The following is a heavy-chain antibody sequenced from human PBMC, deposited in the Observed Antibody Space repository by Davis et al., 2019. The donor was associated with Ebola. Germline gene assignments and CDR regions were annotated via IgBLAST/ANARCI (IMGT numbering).Heavy chain of an antibody. J-gene: IGHJ4*02. Sequence: GESLKISCAASGFTFSVYYMSWIRQAPGKGLEWVAVIWYDGTNKYHADSVKGRFTISRDNAKNSLYLQMNSLRAEDTAVYYCARGPLRYFDWLYDYWGQGTLVTVSS. D-gene: IGHD3-9*01. V-gene: IGHV3-33*08. CDR3: ARGPLRYFDWLYDY. CDR2: IWYDGTNK. CDR1: GFTFSVYY.